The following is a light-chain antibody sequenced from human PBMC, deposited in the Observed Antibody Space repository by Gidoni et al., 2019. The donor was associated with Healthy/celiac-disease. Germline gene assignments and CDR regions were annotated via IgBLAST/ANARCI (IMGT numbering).Light chain of an antibody. V-gene: IGLV2-14*01. Sequence: QSALTHPASVSGSPGQSITISCTGTSSDVGGYNYVSWYQQHPVKAPKLMIYDVSNRPSGVSNRFSGSKSGNTASLTISGLQAEDEADYYCGSYTSSSTRVFGGGTKLTVL. J-gene: IGLJ2*01. CDR2: DVS. CDR3: GSYTSSSTRV. CDR1: SSDVGGYNY.